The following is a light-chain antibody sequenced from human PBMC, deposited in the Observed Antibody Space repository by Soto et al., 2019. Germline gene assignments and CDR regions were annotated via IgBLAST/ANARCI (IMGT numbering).Light chain of an antibody. J-gene: IGKJ1*01. CDR1: QSINTL. CDR2: GAS. CDR3: QEYSSYFPT. V-gene: IGKV1-5*01. Sequence: DIQMTQSPSTLSAAVGDRVIVTFRASQSINTLLAWYQQKPGKAPRLLIYGASSVETTVPSRFSGSGSGTEFTLTITSLQPDDFATYYCQEYSSYFPTFGQGTKVDIK.